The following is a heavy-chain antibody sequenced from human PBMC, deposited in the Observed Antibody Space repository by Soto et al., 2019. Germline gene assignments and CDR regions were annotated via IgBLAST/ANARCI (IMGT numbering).Heavy chain of an antibody. CDR1: GGSFNGYF. D-gene: IGHD1-26*01. V-gene: IGHV4-34*01. J-gene: IGHJ4*02. CDR2: IDHSGST. CDR3: ARIGIYEWR. Sequence: SETLSLTCAVYGGSFNGYFWSWIRQPPGKGLEWIGEIDHSGSTNYNPSLKSRVTISVDTSKNQFSLKLTSVTAADTAVYYCARIGIYEWRWGQGTLVTVSS.